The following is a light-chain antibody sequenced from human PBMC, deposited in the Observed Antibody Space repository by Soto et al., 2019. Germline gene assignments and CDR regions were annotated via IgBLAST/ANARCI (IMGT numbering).Light chain of an antibody. CDR3: GSWDSSLSAYV. V-gene: IGLV1-51*01. Sequence: QSVLTQPPSVSAAPGQQVTISCSGSSSNIGGNSVSWYQQLPGTAPKLLIYDDNKRPSGIPDRCSGSKSGTSATLGITGFQTGDEADYYCGSWDSSLSAYVFGTGTKVTVL. J-gene: IGLJ1*01. CDR1: SSNIGGNS. CDR2: DDN.